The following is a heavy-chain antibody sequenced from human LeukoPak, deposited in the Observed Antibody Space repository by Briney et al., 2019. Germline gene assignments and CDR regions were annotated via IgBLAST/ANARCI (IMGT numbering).Heavy chain of an antibody. J-gene: IGHJ3*02. CDR1: GYTFTSYG. CDR3: ARVRIYEYSSSNRAFDI. CDR2: ISAYNGNT. V-gene: IGHV1-18*01. D-gene: IGHD6-6*01. Sequence: ASVTVSCKASGYTFTSYGISWVRQAPGQGLEWMGWISAYNGNTNYAQKLQGRVTMTTDTSTSTAYMELRSLRSDDTAVYYCARVRIYEYSSSNRAFDIWGQGTMATVSS.